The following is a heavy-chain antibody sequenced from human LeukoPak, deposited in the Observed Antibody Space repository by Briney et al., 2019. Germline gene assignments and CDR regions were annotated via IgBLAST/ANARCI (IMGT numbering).Heavy chain of an antibody. CDR2: IYSGGST. D-gene: IGHD6-13*01. CDR3: ARELSSSWSDYFDY. Sequence: GGSLRLSCAASGFTVSSNYMSWVRQAPGKGLEWVSVIYSGGSTYYADSVKGRFTISRDNSKNTLYLQMNSLRAEDTAVYYCARELSSSWSDYFDYWGQGTLVTVSS. V-gene: IGHV3-53*01. CDR1: GFTVSSNY. J-gene: IGHJ4*02.